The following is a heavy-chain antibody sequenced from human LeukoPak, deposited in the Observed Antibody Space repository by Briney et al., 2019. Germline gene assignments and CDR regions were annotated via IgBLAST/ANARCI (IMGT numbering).Heavy chain of an antibody. CDR2: ILYDGTNK. Sequence: PGGSLRLPCAASGFTFSSYAMQWVRQAPGKGLEGVAVILYDGTNKFYADSVKGRFTISRDNSKNTLYLQMNSLRAEDTAVYNCAKGWFGFSVIDYWGQGTPVTVSS. D-gene: IGHD3-10*01. V-gene: IGHV3-30*18. CDR1: GFTFSSYA. J-gene: IGHJ4*02. CDR3: AKGWFGFSVIDY.